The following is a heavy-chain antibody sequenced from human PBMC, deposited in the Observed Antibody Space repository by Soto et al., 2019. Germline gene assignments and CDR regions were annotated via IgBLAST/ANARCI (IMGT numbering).Heavy chain of an antibody. CDR1: GFMFSTYW. CDR2: IKQDGSEK. D-gene: IGHD3-22*01. Sequence: EVQLVESGGGSVQPGGSLRLSCAASGFMFSTYWMSWVRQAPWKGLEWVANIKQDGSEKYYVDSVKGRFTISRDNALNSLYLQMNSLRAEDTAMYYCARDTLGYYDNGDYYDWGQGTLVTVSS. CDR3: ARDTLGYYDNGDYYD. V-gene: IGHV3-7*03. J-gene: IGHJ4*02.